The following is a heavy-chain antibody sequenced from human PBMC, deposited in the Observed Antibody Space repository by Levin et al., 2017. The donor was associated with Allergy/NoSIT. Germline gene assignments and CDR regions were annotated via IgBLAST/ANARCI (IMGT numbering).Heavy chain of an antibody. D-gene: IGHD2-15*01. V-gene: IGHV4-4*02. CDR2: IYHSGSS. CDR1: GDSITSNSW. CDR3: ARGHCSGGTCSLPLGTYYFDN. Sequence: SETLSLTCAVSGDSITSNSWWCWVRQPPGKGLEWIGEIYHSGSSIYNPSLMSRVTVSVDKSRNQFSLKLTSVTAAATAVYYCARGHCSGGTCSLPLGTYYFDNWGQGTLVTVSS. J-gene: IGHJ4*02.